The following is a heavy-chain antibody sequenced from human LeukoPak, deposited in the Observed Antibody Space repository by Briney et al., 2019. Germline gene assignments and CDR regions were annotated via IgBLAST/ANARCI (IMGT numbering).Heavy chain of an antibody. V-gene: IGHV3-21*01. D-gene: IGHD1-26*01. CDR1: GFTFSSYN. CDR2: ISSSSTYI. Sequence: GGSLRLSXAASGFTFSSYNMNWVRQAPGKGLEWVSSISSSSTYIYYADSVKGRFTISGDNAKKSLYLQMNSLRAEDTAVYYCARDQGGSDPYYFDYWGQGTLVTVSS. J-gene: IGHJ4*02. CDR3: ARDQGGSDPYYFDY.